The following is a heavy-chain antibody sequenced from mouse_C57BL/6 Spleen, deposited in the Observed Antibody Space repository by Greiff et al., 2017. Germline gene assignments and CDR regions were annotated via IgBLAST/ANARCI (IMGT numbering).Heavy chain of an antibody. CDR3: ARSGSLGKGYAMDY. Sequence: QVQLQQPGAELVRPGSSVKLSCKASGYTFTSYWMHWVKQRPIQGLEWIGNIDPSDSETQYNQKFTDKATLTVDKSSSTAYMQLSSLTSEDSAVYYCARSGSLGKGYAMDYWGQGTSVTVSS. CDR1: GYTFTSYW. V-gene: IGHV1-52*01. D-gene: IGHD3-1*01. J-gene: IGHJ4*01. CDR2: IDPSDSET.